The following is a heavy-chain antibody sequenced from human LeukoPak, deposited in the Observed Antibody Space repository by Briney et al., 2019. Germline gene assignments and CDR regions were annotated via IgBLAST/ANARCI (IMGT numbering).Heavy chain of an antibody. D-gene: IGHD1-1*01. CDR3: ARDGSWNYYYYYYMDV. CDR1: GGSISSSSYY. Sequence: SETLSLTCTVSGGSISSSSYYWGWIRQPPGKGLEWIGSIYYSGSTYYNPSLKSRVTISVDTSKNQFSLKLSSVTAADTAVYYCARDGSWNYYYYYYMDVWGKGTTVTVSS. V-gene: IGHV4-39*07. J-gene: IGHJ6*03. CDR2: IYYSGST.